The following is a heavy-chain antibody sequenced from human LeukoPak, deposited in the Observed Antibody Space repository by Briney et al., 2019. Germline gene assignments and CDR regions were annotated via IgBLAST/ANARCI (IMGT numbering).Heavy chain of an antibody. V-gene: IGHV3-66*01. Sequence: GGSLRLSCAASGFIVSNNHMSWVRQAPGKGLEWVSLIYSGGGTYYAGSVKGRFTISRDNSKNTFYLQMNSLRAEDTAVYYCARADNGFEYWGQGTLVTVSS. D-gene: IGHD2-8*01. J-gene: IGHJ4*02. CDR3: ARADNGFEY. CDR1: GFIVSNNH. CDR2: IYSGGGT.